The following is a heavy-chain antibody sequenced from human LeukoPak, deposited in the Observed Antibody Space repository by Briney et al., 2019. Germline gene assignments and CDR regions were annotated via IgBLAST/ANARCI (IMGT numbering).Heavy chain of an antibody. CDR1: GFTFSNYA. J-gene: IGHJ4*02. D-gene: IGHD3-3*01. CDR3: AKDPHVLRFWEWLSAFDY. CDR2: ISGSGDST. V-gene: IGHV3-23*01. Sequence: GGSLRLSCAASGFTFSNYAMSWVRQAPGKGLEWVSAISGSGDSTYYADSVKGRFTISRDNSKNTLYLQMNSLGAEDTAVYYCAKDPHVLRFWEWLSAFDYWGQGTLVTVSS.